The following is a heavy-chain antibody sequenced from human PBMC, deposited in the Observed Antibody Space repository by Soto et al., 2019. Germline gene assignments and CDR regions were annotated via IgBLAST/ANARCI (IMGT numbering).Heavy chain of an antibody. J-gene: IGHJ5*02. D-gene: IGHD6-13*01. CDR2: IFWNDEK. CDR1: GFSLSNAGLG. V-gene: IGHV2-26*01. CDR3: AATYSTSWYWFDT. Sequence: QVTVKESGPVLVKPTETLTLTCTVSGFSLSNAGLGVSWIRQPPGKALEWLAHIFWNDEKSYSTSLKSRLIISKDTSKSQVVLTMTTMDPVDTATYYCAATYSTSWYWFDTWGQGTLVTVSS.